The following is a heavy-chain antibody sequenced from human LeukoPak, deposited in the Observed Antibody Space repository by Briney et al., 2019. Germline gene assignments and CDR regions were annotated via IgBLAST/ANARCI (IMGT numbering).Heavy chain of an antibody. CDR3: AKTIKLKYSNYCDY. V-gene: IGHV3-23*01. Sequence: GGSLRLSCAASGFTFRSYAMSWVRQAPGRGLEWVSAISGSGDNTYYADSVKGRFTISRDTSKNTLFLQMDSLRAEDTAVYYCAKTIKLKYSNYCDYWGQGTLVTVSS. D-gene: IGHD6-6*01. CDR2: ISGSGDNT. CDR1: GFTFRSYA. J-gene: IGHJ4*02.